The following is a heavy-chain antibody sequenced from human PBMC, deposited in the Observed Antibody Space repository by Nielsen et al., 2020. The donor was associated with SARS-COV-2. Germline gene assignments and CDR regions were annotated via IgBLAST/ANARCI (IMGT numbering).Heavy chain of an antibody. D-gene: IGHD3-22*01. CDR3: ARARPRRDYYDSSGYYYEDY. J-gene: IGHJ4*02. V-gene: IGHV3-23*01. CDR2: ISGSGGST. Sequence: WIRQPPGKGLEWVSAISGSGGSTYYADSVKGRFTISRDNSKNTLYLQMNSLRAEDTAVYYCARARPRRDYYDSSGYYYEDYWGQGTLVTVSS.